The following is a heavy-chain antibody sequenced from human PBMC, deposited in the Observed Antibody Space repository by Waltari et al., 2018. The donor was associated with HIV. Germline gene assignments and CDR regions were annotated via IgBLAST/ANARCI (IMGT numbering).Heavy chain of an antibody. J-gene: IGHJ2*01. CDR1: GGSISSNYYF. CDR3: ARQRGSGLWYFDL. D-gene: IGHD3-10*01. CDR2: ISHTGGTT. V-gene: IGHV4-39*01. Sequence: QSQLQESDPGLVKPSETLSLTCTVSGGSISSNYYFWAWVRQPPGKGLGWIGTISHTGGTTYYNPSLKSRVIISVDTSKDQSSLKLSSMTATDTAVYYCARQRGSGLWYFDLWGRGTLVSVSS.